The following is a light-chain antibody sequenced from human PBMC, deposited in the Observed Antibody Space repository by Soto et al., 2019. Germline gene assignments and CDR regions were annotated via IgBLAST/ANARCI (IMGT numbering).Light chain of an antibody. CDR2: AAS. Sequence: AIHMTQSPSSLSASVGDRVTITCRASQGIRNDLGWYQQKPGKAPKLLIYAASSLQSGVPSRFSGSGSGTDFTLTISSLQPEDFATYYCLQDYNYHWTFGQGTKVDIK. CDR1: QGIRND. V-gene: IGKV1-6*01. J-gene: IGKJ1*01. CDR3: LQDYNYHWT.